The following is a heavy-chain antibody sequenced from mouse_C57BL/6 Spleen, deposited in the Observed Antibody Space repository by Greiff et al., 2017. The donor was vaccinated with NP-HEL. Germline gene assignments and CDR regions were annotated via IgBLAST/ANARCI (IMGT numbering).Heavy chain of an antibody. D-gene: IGHD4-1*01. CDR2: IHPNSGST. V-gene: IGHV1-64*01. Sequence: QVQLQQPGAELVKPGASVKLSCKASGYTFTSYWLHWVKQRPGQGLEWIGMIHPNSGSTNYNEKFKSKATLTVYTSSSTAYMQLSSLTSEDSAVYYCARGTGTPYVDYWGQVTTLTVSS. J-gene: IGHJ2*01. CDR3: ARGTGTPYVDY. CDR1: GYTFTSYW.